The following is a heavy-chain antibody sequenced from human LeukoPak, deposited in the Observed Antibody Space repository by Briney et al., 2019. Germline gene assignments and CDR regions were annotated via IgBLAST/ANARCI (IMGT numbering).Heavy chain of an antibody. CDR1: GFTFDDYA. J-gene: IGHJ4*02. D-gene: IGHD4-17*01. Sequence: PGGSLRLSCAASGFTFDDYAMHWVRQAPGKGLEWVSGISWNSGSIGYADSVKGRLTISRDNAKNSPYLQVNSLRPEDTALYFCAKGKGGTTAGLDYWGQGTLVTVSS. CDR2: ISWNSGSI. V-gene: IGHV3-9*01. CDR3: AKGKGGTTAGLDY.